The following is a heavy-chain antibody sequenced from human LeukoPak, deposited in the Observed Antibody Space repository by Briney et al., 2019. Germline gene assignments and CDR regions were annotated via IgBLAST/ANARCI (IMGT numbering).Heavy chain of an antibody. D-gene: IGHD1-14*01. V-gene: IGHV5-51*01. J-gene: IGHJ4*02. CDR3: ARQGTLDY. CDR2: IYPGDSDT. Sequence: GESLKISCKGSGYSFAIYWIAWVRQMPGKGLEWMGIIYPGDSDTRYSSSFQGQVTISADKSTSTAYLQWSSLKASDTAMYYCARQGTLDYWGQGTLVTVSS. CDR1: GYSFAIYW.